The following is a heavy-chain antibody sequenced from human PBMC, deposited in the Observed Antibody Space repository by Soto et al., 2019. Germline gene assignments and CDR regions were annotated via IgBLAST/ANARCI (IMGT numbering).Heavy chain of an antibody. CDR1: GFTFSSYG. D-gene: IGHD1-26*01. CDR3: AKDGWELLRRWFDP. Sequence: QVPLVESGGGVVQPGRSLRLSCAASGFTFSSYGMHWVRQAPGKGLEWVAVISYDGSNKYYADSVKGRFTISRDNSKNTLYLQMNSLRAEDTAVYYCAKDGWELLRRWFDPWGQGTLVTVSS. J-gene: IGHJ5*02. CDR2: ISYDGSNK. V-gene: IGHV3-30*18.